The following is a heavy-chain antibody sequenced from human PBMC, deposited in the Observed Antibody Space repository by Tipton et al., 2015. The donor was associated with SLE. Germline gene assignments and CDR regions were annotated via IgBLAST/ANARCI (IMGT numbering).Heavy chain of an antibody. V-gene: IGHV4-59*12. CDR2: IYYSGCT. CDR1: GGSISSYY. Sequence: TLSLTCTVSGGSISSYYWSWIRQPPGKGLEWIGYIYYSGCTNYNPSLKSRVTISVDTSKNQFSLKLSSVTAADTAVYYCARDRGITMVQGVIDGMDVWGQGTTVTVSS. D-gene: IGHD3-10*01. CDR3: ARDRGITMVQGVIDGMDV. J-gene: IGHJ6*02.